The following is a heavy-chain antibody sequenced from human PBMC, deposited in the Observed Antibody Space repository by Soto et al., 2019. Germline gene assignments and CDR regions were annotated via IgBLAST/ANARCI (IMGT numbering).Heavy chain of an antibody. CDR2: ISGSGGST. J-gene: IGHJ6*02. CDR1: GFPFISYA. V-gene: IGHV3-23*01. CDR3: AKDLAFRLYGNYAGAYYYYYYGMDV. D-gene: IGHD4-17*01. Sequence: GGSLRVSCAAAGFPFISYAMSWVRKAPGKGLEWVSAISGSGGSTYYADSVKGRFTISRDNSKNTLYLQMNSLRAEDTAVYYCAKDLAFRLYGNYAGAYYYYYYGMDVWGQGTTVTVSS.